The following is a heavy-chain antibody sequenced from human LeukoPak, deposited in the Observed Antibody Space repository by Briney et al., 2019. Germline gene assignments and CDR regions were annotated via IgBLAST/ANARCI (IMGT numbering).Heavy chain of an antibody. V-gene: IGHV4-39*07. J-gene: IGHJ6*04. Sequence: PSETLSLTCTVSGGSISSSSYYWGWIRQPPGKGLEWIGSIYYSGSTYYNPSLKSRVTISVDTSKNQFSLKLSSVTAADTAVYYCARPTYYYGSGSYLVWGKGTTVTISS. CDR2: IYYSGST. CDR3: ARPTYYYGSGSYLV. CDR1: GGSISSSSYY. D-gene: IGHD3-10*01.